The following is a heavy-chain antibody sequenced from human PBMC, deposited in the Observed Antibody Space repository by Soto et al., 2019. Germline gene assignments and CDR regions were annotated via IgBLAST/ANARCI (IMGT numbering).Heavy chain of an antibody. J-gene: IGHJ4*02. V-gene: IGHV4-31*03. D-gene: IGHD3-10*01. CDR3: ARGVSMVRGVIHTPYFDY. Sequence: QVQLQESGPGLVKPSQTLSLTCTVSGGSISSGGYYWSWIRQHPGKGLEWIGYIYYSGSTYYNPSLKSGVTMSVDTSKNQFSLKLSSVTAADTAVYYCARGVSMVRGVIHTPYFDYWGQGTLVTVSS. CDR1: GGSISSGGYY. CDR2: IYYSGST.